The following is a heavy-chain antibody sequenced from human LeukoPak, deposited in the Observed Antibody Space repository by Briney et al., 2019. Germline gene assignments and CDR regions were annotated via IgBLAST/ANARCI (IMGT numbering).Heavy chain of an antibody. D-gene: IGHD6-6*01. V-gene: IGHV4-34*01. J-gene: IGHJ5*02. CDR2: INHSGST. Sequence: SETLSLTCTVSGGSISSYYWSWIRQPPGKGLEWIGEINHSGSTNYNPSLKSRVTISVDTSKNQFSLKLSSVTAADTAVYYCARDGSIAARGWFDPWGQGTLVTVSS. CDR3: ARDGSIAARGWFDP. CDR1: GGSISSYY.